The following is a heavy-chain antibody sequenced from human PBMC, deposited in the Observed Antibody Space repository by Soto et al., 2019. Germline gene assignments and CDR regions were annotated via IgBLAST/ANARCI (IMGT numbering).Heavy chain of an antibody. CDR1: GGSFSVYS. J-gene: IGHJ4*02. D-gene: IGHD5-18*01. CDR2: INHIGMT. Sequence: TSETLSRTCAVYGGSFSVYSWSWIRQPPGKGLEWIGDINHIGMTHYNPSLESRVSMSVDSSKSQFSLKLNSVTAADTAVYFCARLSILLWPRFDSWGQGTLVTVSS. V-gene: IGHV4-34*01. CDR3: ARLSILLWPRFDS.